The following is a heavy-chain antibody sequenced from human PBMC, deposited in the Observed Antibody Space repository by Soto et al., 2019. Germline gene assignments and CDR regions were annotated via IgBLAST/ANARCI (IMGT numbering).Heavy chain of an antibody. CDR1: GFTFSSYA. CDR2: ISYDGSNK. D-gene: IGHD5-18*01. J-gene: IGHJ3*02. CDR3: ATYSYGSLDAFDI. V-gene: IGHV3-30-3*01. Sequence: QVQLVESGGGVVQPGRSLRLSCAASGFTFSSYAMHWVRQAPGKGLEWVAVISYDGSNKYYADSVKGRFTISRGNSKNTLYLQMNSLRAEDTAVYYCATYSYGSLDAFDIWGQGTMVTVSS.